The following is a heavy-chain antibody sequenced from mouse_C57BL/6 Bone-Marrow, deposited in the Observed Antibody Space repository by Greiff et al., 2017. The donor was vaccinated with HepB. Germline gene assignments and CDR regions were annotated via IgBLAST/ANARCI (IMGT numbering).Heavy chain of an antibody. CDR1: GYTFTSYG. D-gene: IGHD1-1*01. Sequence: VKLQESGAELARPGASVKLSCKASGYTFTSYGISWVKQRTGQGLEWIGEIYPRSGNTYYNEKFKGKATLTADKSSSTAYMELRSLTSEDSAVYFCARPLYGSSYEDAMDYWGQGTSVTVSS. J-gene: IGHJ4*01. V-gene: IGHV1-81*01. CDR3: ARPLYGSSYEDAMDY. CDR2: IYPRSGNT.